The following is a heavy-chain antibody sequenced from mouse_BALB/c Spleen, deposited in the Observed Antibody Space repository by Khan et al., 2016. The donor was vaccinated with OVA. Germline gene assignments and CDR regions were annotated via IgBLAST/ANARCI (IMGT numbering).Heavy chain of an antibody. D-gene: IGHD1-3*01. V-gene: IGHV5-6*01. CDR2: LNTDGYYT. Sequence: DQRSDCLRTLNTDGYYTSYPDSFTGRFIISRDNAKNTLYLQMRSLKSEDTAMYYCASHLSGSFAYWGQGTLVTVSA. CDR3: ASHLSGSFAY. J-gene: IGHJ3*01.